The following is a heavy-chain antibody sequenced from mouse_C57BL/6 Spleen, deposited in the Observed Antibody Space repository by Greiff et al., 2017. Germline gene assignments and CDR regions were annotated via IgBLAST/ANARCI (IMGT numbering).Heavy chain of an antibody. D-gene: IGHD1-1*01. CDR2: ICSGGSYT. J-gene: IGHJ2*01. CDR1: GFTFSSYG. V-gene: IGHV5-6*01. CDR3: ARGGDTTVVATGDFDY. Sequence: EVQRVESGGDLVKPGGSLKLSCAASGFTFSSYGMSWVRQTPDKRLEWVATICSGGSYTYYPDSVKGRFTISRDNAKNTLYLQMSSLKSEDTAMYYCARGGDTTVVATGDFDYWGQGTTLTVSS.